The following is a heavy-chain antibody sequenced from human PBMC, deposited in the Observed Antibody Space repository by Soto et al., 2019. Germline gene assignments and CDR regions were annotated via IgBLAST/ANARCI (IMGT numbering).Heavy chain of an antibody. V-gene: IGHV3-23*01. CDR1: GFSFSSQA. D-gene: IGHD3-16*01. CDR3: ATQGEVWRQFDN. CDR2: ISAGGGTT. Sequence: EVQLLESGGVLVLPGGSLRLSCAASGFSFSSQALSWVRQAPGKGLEWVSVISAGGGTTYYADSVRGRFSISRDNSINSVYLQMNSLRADDTAVYYCATQGEVWRQFDNWGQGTLVTVSS. J-gene: IGHJ4*02.